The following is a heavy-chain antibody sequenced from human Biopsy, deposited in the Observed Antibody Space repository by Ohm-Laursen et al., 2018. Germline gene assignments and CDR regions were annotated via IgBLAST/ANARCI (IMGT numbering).Heavy chain of an antibody. CDR2: ISAYNGHT. Sequence: ASVKVSCKASGYTFISYGISWVRQTPGQGLEWMGWISAYNGHTKFARKFQDRVTMTTDTSTTTAYMDLRSLRSDDTAVYYCARDPHGEGRDYGSYFDYWGQGTLVTVSS. CDR1: GYTFISYG. J-gene: IGHJ4*02. CDR3: ARDPHGEGRDYGSYFDY. D-gene: IGHD4-17*01. V-gene: IGHV1-18*01.